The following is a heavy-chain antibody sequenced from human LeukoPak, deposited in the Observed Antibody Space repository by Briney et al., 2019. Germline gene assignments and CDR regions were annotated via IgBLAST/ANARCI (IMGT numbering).Heavy chain of an antibody. V-gene: IGHV4-39*07. J-gene: IGHJ3*02. Sequence: SETLSLTCTVSGDSISSYYWGWIRQPPGKGLEWIGSIYYSGSTYYNPSLKSRVTISVDTSKNQFSLKLSSVTAADTAVYYCARDYYYDSSGYAFDIWGQGTMVTVSS. D-gene: IGHD3-22*01. CDR1: GDSISSYY. CDR2: IYYSGST. CDR3: ARDYYYDSSGYAFDI.